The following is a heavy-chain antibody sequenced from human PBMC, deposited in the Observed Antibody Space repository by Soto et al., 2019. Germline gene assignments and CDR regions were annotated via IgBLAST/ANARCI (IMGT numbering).Heavy chain of an antibody. D-gene: IGHD4-17*01. V-gene: IGHV2-5*02. CDR3: AHRGSEGRYGRGWFDS. Sequence: QITLKESGPTLVKPSEALTLICSFSGFSLSSSGVSVAWIRQSPGGALEWLELSDWENDRRYNPSLQNRLIIGMDNSNNEVVLTIFNTDAVDTGTYYCAHRGSEGRYGRGWFDSWGQGTLVIVSS. CDR2: SDWENDR. J-gene: IGHJ5*01. CDR1: GFSLSSSGVS.